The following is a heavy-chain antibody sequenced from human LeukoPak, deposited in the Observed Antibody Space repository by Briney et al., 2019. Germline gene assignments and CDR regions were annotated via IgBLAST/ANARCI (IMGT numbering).Heavy chain of an antibody. Sequence: GGSLRLSCAASGFTFSSYGMHWVRQAPGKGLEWVAVISYDGSNKYYADSVKGRFTISRDNSKNTLYLQMNSLRAEDTAVYYCARGTYYGSGSYYVHIDYWGQGTLVTVSS. CDR2: ISYDGSNK. J-gene: IGHJ4*02. CDR3: ARGTYYGSGSYYVHIDY. CDR1: GFTFSSYG. V-gene: IGHV3-30*19. D-gene: IGHD3-10*01.